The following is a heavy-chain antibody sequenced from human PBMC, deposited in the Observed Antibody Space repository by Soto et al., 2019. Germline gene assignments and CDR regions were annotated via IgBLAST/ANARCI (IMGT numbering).Heavy chain of an antibody. Sequence: GGSLRLSCVGSGFFFKNYDIHWVRQVSGKGLEWVSAIGAADDPYYSVSVKGRFIVSRDNAQKSLYLQMNNLRAADTAVYFCARAYTGQLPRRGDYYYALDVWGRGTTVTVSS. CDR2: IGAADDP. CDR3: ARAYTGQLPRRGDYYYALDV. D-gene: IGHD2-2*01. J-gene: IGHJ6*02. V-gene: IGHV3-13*05. CDR1: GFFFKNYD.